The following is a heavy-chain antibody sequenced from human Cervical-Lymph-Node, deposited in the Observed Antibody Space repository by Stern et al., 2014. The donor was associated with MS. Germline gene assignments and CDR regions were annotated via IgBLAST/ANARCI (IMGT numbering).Heavy chain of an antibody. Sequence: EVQLVESGADVKKPGESLKISCKASGYSFTNSWIGWVRQMPGKGLEWMGIIYPGNFDTRYSPSFQGQVTISADRSISPAYLQWSSLKASDTAMYYCARLGSYTGYDYDAFDIWGQGTVVTVSS. CDR2: IYPGNFDT. D-gene: IGHD5-12*01. CDR3: ARLGSYTGYDYDAFDI. V-gene: IGHV5-51*03. J-gene: IGHJ3*02. CDR1: GYSFTNSW.